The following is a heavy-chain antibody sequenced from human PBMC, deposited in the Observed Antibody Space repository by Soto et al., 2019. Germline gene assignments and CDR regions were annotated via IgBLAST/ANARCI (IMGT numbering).Heavy chain of an antibody. CDR2: IYPGDSDT. V-gene: IGHV5-51*01. J-gene: IGHJ6*02. D-gene: IGHD4-4*01. Sequence: PGESLKISCKGSGYSFTSYWIGWVRQMPGKGLEWMGIIYPGDSDTRYSPSFQGQVTISADKSISTAYLQWSSLKASDTAMYYCARGDVSNYEAYYYYYGMDVWGQGTTVTVSS. CDR3: ARGDVSNYEAYYYYYGMDV. CDR1: GYSFTSYW.